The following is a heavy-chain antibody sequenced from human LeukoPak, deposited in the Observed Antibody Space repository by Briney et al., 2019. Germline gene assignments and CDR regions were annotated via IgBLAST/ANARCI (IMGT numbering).Heavy chain of an antibody. D-gene: IGHD6-13*01. CDR3: ATAPAAADSF. V-gene: IGHV3-7*01. CDR1: GFTLSSFW. Sequence: PGGSLRLSCAASGFTLSSFWVTWVRQAPGKGLEWVANINRDGSAKTYVDSVKGRFIISRDNAKNSVYLRMSSLRAEDTAVYYCATAPAAADSFWGQGTLVAVSS. J-gene: IGHJ4*02. CDR2: INRDGSAK.